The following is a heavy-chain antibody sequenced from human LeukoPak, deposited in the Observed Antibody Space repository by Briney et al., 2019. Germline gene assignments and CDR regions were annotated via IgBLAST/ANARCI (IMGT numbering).Heavy chain of an antibody. CDR1: GFAFSSYG. Sequence: PGGSLRLPCAASGFAFSSYGMHWVRQAPGKGLEWVALIWYDGSIKYYEDSVKGRFTISRDNSKNTLYLQMNSLRAEDTAVYYCARDQADGDYYFDYWGQGTLVTVSS. CDR2: IWYDGSIK. V-gene: IGHV3-33*01. D-gene: IGHD4-17*01. CDR3: ARDQADGDYYFDY. J-gene: IGHJ4*02.